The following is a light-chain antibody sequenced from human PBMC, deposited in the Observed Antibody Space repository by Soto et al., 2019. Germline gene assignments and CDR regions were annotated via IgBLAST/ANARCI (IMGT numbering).Light chain of an antibody. CDR3: QQTSTTPGT. J-gene: IGKJ1*01. CDR2: ASS. CDR1: QTVKTY. Sequence: DVQMTHSPSSLSASVGDSVTITCRSSQTVKTYLNWYQHKPGKAPQLLIYASSRLQTGVASRFSGSGSGTYFSLTISSLQPEDFATYYCQQTSTTPGTFGQGTKVEIK. V-gene: IGKV1-39*01.